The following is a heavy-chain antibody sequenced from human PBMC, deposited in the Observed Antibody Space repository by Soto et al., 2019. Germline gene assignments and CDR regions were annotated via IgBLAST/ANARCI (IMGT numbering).Heavy chain of an antibody. CDR2: ISAYNGNT. V-gene: IGHV1-18*01. Sequence: ASVKVSCKASGYTFTSYCISWVLQAPGQGLEWMGWISAYNGNTNYAQKLQGRVTMTTDTSTSTAYMELRSLRSDDTAVYYCARDLYYDSSGYYGGYWGQGTLVTVSS. J-gene: IGHJ4*02. CDR3: ARDLYYDSSGYYGGY. D-gene: IGHD3-22*01. CDR1: GYTFTSYC.